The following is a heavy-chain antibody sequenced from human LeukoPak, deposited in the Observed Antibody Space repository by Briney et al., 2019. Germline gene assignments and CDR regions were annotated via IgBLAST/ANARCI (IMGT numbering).Heavy chain of an antibody. Sequence: PTGGSLRLSCAASGFTFSSYEMNWVRQAPGKGLEWVAYITSSGRIIYYADSVKGRFTISRDNAKNSLYLQMNSLRAEDTAVYYCASTGGYGSGTYDYYYFGMDVWGQGTTVTVSS. CDR2: ITSSGRII. J-gene: IGHJ6*02. CDR3: ASTGGYGSGTYDYYYFGMDV. CDR1: GFTFSSYE. D-gene: IGHD3-10*01. V-gene: IGHV3-48*03.